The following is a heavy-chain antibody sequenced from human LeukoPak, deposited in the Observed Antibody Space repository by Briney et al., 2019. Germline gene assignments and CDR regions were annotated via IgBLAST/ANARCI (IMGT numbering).Heavy chain of an antibody. CDR2: ISYDGSNK. CDR1: GFTFSSYA. J-gene: IGHJ4*02. V-gene: IGHV3-30*04. D-gene: IGHD6-13*01. Sequence: QPGGSLRLSCAASGFTFSSYAMHWVRQAPGKGLEWVAVISYDGSNKYYADSVKGRFTISRDNSKNTLYLQMNSLRAEDTAVYYCARDGDLWYSSSWYSPHYWGQGTLVTVSS. CDR3: ARDGDLWYSSSWYSPHY.